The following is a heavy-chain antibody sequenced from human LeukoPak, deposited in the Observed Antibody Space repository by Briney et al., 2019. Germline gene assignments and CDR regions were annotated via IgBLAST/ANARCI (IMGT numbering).Heavy chain of an antibody. D-gene: IGHD6-19*01. CDR3: ARPLDLAVAGTGY. V-gene: IGHV3-33*01. CDR2: IWYDGSNK. CDR1: GFTFSSYG. Sequence: GGSLRLSCAASGFTFSSYGMHWVRQAPGKGLERVAVIWYDGSNKYYADSVKGRFTISRDNSKNTLYLQMNSLRAEDTAVYYCARPLDLAVAGTGYWGQGTLVTVSS. J-gene: IGHJ4*02.